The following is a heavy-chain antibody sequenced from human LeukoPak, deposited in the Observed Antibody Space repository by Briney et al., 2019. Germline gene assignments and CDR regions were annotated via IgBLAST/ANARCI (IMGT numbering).Heavy chain of an antibody. D-gene: IGHD3-10*01. CDR2: INSDGSST. J-gene: IGHJ4*02. CDR3: AGERSDMTDY. Sequence: GGSLRLSCAASGFTFISYGMHWVRQAPGRGLVWVSRINSDGSSTSYADSVKGRFTISRDNAKNTLYLQMNSLRADDTAVYYCAGERSDMTDYWGQGTLVTVSS. CDR1: GFTFISYG. V-gene: IGHV3-74*01.